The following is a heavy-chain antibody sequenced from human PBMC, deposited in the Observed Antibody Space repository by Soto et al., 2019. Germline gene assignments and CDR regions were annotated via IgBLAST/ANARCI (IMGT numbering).Heavy chain of an antibody. Sequence: QVQLVQSGAEVKKPGSSVKVSCKASGGTFSSYAISWVRQAPGQVLELMGGIIPIFGTANNAQKFQGRVASTADESTSTAYMERSILRSEETGVYYCARVGSYYDFWSSISDYNYGMDVWGQGTTVTVSS. V-gene: IGHV1-69*12. CDR2: IIPIFGTA. D-gene: IGHD3-3*01. CDR1: GGTFSSYA. J-gene: IGHJ6*02. CDR3: ARVGSYYDFWSSISDYNYGMDV.